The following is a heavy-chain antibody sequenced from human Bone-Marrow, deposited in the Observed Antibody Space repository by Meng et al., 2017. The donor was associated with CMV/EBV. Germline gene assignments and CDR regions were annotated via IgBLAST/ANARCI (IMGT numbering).Heavy chain of an antibody. Sequence: GESLKISCAASEFIFSSYSMNWVRQAPGKGLVWVSRINSDGSSTSYADSVKGRFTISRDNAKNTLYLQMNSLRAEDTAVYYCARAIVGATLDAFDIWGQGTMVTVSS. CDR3: ARAIVGATLDAFDI. D-gene: IGHD1-26*01. V-gene: IGHV3-74*01. J-gene: IGHJ3*02. CDR1: EFIFSSYS. CDR2: INSDGSST.